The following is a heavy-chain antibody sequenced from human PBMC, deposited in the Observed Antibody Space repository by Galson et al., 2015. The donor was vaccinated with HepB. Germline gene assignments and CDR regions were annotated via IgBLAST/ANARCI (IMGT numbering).Heavy chain of an antibody. CDR3: AGAKSGSYFQYWFDP. V-gene: IGHV3-53*01. D-gene: IGHD1-26*01. Sequence: SLRLSCAASGFTVSSNYMSWVRQAPGKGLEWVSVIHSGGTTYYAESVKGRFTISRDTSKNILYLQMNTLRAEDTAVYYCAGAKSGSYFQYWFDPWGQGTLVTVSS. CDR1: GFTVSSNY. CDR2: IHSGGTT. J-gene: IGHJ5*02.